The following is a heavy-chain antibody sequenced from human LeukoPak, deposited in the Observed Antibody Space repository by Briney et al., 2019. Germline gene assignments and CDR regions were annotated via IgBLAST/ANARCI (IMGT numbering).Heavy chain of an antibody. J-gene: IGHJ4*02. Sequence: ASVKVSCKASGYTFTDYHMHWVRQAPGQGLEWMGWINPNSGGTNYAQKFQGRVTMTRDTSISTDYMELSRLRSDDTAVYYCARSGTGEGLAFDYWGQGTLVIVSS. CDR2: INPNSGGT. CDR3: ARSGTGEGLAFDY. CDR1: GYTFTDYH. V-gene: IGHV1-2*02. D-gene: IGHD7-27*01.